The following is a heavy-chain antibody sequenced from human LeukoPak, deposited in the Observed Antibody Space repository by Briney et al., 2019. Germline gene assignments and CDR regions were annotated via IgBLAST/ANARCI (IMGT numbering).Heavy chain of an antibody. Sequence: GGSLRLSCAASGFTFRNYWMTWVRQAPGKGLEWVANIKQDESEKYYVDSVRGRFTISRDNGKNSMYLQLNSLRAEDTAVYYCVRDTGGSGSYPDYWGQGTLVTVSS. CDR2: IKQDESEK. CDR3: VRDTGGSGSYPDY. J-gene: IGHJ4*02. V-gene: IGHV3-7*01. CDR1: GFTFRNYW. D-gene: IGHD1-26*01.